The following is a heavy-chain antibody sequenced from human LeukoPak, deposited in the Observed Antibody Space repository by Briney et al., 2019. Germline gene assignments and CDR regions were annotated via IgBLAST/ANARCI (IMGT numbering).Heavy chain of an antibody. CDR1: GFSFGVYS. CDR3: ARDRQLVSFDY. V-gene: IGHV3-30*04. J-gene: IGHJ4*02. Sequence: TGRSLRLSCAVSGFSFGVYSMHWVRQAPGKGLGWVAYISYDGRNENYADSVKGRFTISRDTSKHTLFLQMNSLTAEDTGVYYCARDRQLVSFDYWGQGTLVTVSS. CDR2: ISYDGRNE. D-gene: IGHD5-24*01.